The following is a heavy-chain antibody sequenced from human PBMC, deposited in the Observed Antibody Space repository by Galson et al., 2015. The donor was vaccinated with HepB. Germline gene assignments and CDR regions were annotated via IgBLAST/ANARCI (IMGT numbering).Heavy chain of an antibody. J-gene: IGHJ4*02. V-gene: IGHV1-2*02. CDR2: INPNSGGT. CDR3: AREKGDYHFFDY. Sequence: SVKVSCKASGYTLTGYYMHWVRQAPGQGLEWMGWINPNSGGTNYAQKFQGRVTMTRDTSISTAYMELSRLRSDDTAVYYCAREKGDYHFFDYWGQGTLVTVSS. D-gene: IGHD4-17*01. CDR1: GYTLTGYY.